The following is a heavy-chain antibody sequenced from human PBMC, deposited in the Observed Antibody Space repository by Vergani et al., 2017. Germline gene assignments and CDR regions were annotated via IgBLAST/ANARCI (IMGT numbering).Heavy chain of an antibody. CDR1: GGSISSSSYY. CDR2: IYYSGSN. D-gene: IGHD6-13*01. J-gene: IGHJ4*02. V-gene: IGHV4-39*07. Sequence: QLQLQESGPGLVKPSETLSLTCTVSGGSISSSSYYWGWIRQPPGKGLEWIGSIYYSGSNYYNPSLKSRVTISVDTSKNQFSLKLSSVTAADPAVYYCAIGRAAAGIDYWGQGTLVTVSS. CDR3: AIGRAAAGIDY.